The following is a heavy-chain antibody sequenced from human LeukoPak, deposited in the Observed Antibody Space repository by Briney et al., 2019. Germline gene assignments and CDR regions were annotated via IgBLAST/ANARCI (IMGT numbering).Heavy chain of an antibody. D-gene: IGHD6-6*01. CDR3: ATMYYSSTWFDY. CDR1: GFTFSSYE. V-gene: IGHV3-48*03. CDR2: ISSSGSTI. J-gene: IGHJ4*02. Sequence: TGGSLRLSCAASGFTFSSYEMNWVRQAPGRGLEWVSYISSSGSTIDYADSVKGRFTISRDNSKNTLYLEMNSLRGEDTAVYYCATMYYSSTWFDYWGQGTLVTVSS.